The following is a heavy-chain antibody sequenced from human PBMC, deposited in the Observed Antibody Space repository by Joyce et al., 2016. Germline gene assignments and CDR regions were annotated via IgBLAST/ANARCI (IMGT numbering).Heavy chain of an antibody. CDR1: GYTFSSYA. CDR2: VSAYIGNT. J-gene: IGHJ6*02. V-gene: IGHV1-18*01. Sequence: QIQLVQSGAEVKKPGASVKVSCKASGYTFSSYAYSWVRQARGQGLEWMGWVSAYIGNTKDAEKFQGRVTMTTDTSASSAYMGLKSLRFDDTAVYYCAREISYYDFRTGYFDKYYHAMDVWGQGTTVIVSS. D-gene: IGHD3-3*01. CDR3: AREISYYDFRTGYFDKYYHAMDV.